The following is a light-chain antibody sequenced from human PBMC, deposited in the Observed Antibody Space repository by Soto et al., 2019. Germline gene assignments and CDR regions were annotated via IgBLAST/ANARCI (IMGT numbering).Light chain of an antibody. J-gene: IGLJ1*01. V-gene: IGLV1-51*01. Sequence: QSVLTQPPSVSAAPGQKVTISCSGRSSNIGNNYVSWYQHLPGTAPKLLIYDNNNRPSGIPDRISGSKSGTSATLGITGLQTGDEADYYCATWDNSLSAAVFGPGTKLTV. CDR1: SSNIGNNY. CDR2: DNN. CDR3: ATWDNSLSAAV.